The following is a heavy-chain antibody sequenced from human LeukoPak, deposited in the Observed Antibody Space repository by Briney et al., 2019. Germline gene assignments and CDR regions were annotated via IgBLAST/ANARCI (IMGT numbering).Heavy chain of an antibody. D-gene: IGHD6-13*01. CDR3: ATDTQQLVLVY. CDR1: GYTLTELS. CDR2: FDPEDGET. J-gene: IGHJ4*02. V-gene: IGHV1-24*01. Sequence: GASVKVSCKVSGYTLTELSMHWVRQAPGKGLEWMGGFDPEDGETIYAQKLQGRVTMTEDTSTDTAYMELRTLRSEHTAVYYCATDTQQLVLVYWGQGTLVTVSS.